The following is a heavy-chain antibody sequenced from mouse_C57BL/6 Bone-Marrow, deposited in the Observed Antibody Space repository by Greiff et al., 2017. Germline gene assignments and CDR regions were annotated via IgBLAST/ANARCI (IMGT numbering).Heavy chain of an antibody. J-gene: IGHJ4*01. CDR3: AREDYDDYYYAMDY. CDR2: INPSTGGT. D-gene: IGHD2-4*01. V-gene: IGHV1-42*01. Sequence: VQLQQSGPELVKPGASVKISCKASGYSFTGYYMNWVKQSPEKSLEWIGEINPSTGGTTYNQKFKAKATLTVDKSSSTAYMQLKSLTSEDSAVYYCAREDYDDYYYAMDYWGQGTSVTVSS. CDR1: GYSFTGYY.